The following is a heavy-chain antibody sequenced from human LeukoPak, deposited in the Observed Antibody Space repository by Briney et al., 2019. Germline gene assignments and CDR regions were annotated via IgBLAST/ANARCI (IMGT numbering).Heavy chain of an antibody. Sequence: GGSLRLSCSASGFTFSTYWMSWVRQAPGKGLEWVANMKRDGSEIYYVDSVKGRFTISRDNAKNSLFLQMNSLRAEDTAVYYCARDRWDFWGQGTLVTVSS. J-gene: IGHJ4*02. CDR3: ARDRWDF. CDR2: MKRDGSEI. V-gene: IGHV3-7*01. CDR1: GFTFSTYW. D-gene: IGHD4-23*01.